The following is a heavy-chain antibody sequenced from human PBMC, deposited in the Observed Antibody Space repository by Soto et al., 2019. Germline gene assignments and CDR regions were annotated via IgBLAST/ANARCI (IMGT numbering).Heavy chain of an antibody. J-gene: IGHJ4*02. CDR3: ARVGPSGTNFDY. CDR2: IYYTGST. V-gene: IGHV4-61*01. CDR1: GGSVTSGTSY. D-gene: IGHD1-1*01. Sequence: PSETLSLTCTVSGGSVTSGTSYWSWIRQPPGKGLEWIGYIYYTGSTNYNPSLKSRVAISIDTSKNQFSLKLSSVTAADTAIYFCARVGPSGTNFDYWGQGTLVTVSS.